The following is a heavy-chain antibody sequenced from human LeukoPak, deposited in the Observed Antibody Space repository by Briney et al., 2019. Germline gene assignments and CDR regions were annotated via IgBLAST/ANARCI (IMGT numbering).Heavy chain of an antibody. J-gene: IGHJ5*02. V-gene: IGHV3-74*01. CDR1: GFTFSSYW. CDR2: ISPDGNSA. CDR3: ASSSGGFNWFDP. Sequence: GGSLRLSCAASGFTFSSYWMHWVRQAPGKGPVWVSRISPDGNSAIYADSVNGRFTISRDNAMNTLYLQMNSLRVEDTAVYYCASSSGGFNWFDPWGQGTLVTVSS. D-gene: IGHD3-22*01.